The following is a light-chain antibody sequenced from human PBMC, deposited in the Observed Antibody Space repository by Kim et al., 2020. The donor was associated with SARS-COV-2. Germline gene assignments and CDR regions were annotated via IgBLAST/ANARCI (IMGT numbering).Light chain of an antibody. CDR1: SSNIGNNY. CDR3: GTWDNSLNAGV. CDR2: DNN. J-gene: IGLJ1*01. Sequence: QSVLTQPPSVSAAPGQKVTIFCSGSSSNIGNNYVSWYQQVPGSAPKFLIYDNNKRPSGIPDRFSGSKSGTSATLGITGLQTGDEADYYCGTWDNSLNAGVFGTGTKVTVL. V-gene: IGLV1-51*01.